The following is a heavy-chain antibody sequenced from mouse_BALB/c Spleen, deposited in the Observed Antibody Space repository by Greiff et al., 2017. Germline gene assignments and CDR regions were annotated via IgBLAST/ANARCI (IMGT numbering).Heavy chain of an antibody. Sequence: VKLVESGPELVKPGASVKMSCKASGYTFTDYVISWVKQRTGQGLEWIGEIYPGSGSTYYNEKFKGKATLTADKSSNTAYMQLSSLTSEDSAVYFCARSSIYAMDYGGQGTSVTVSS. CDR1: GYTFTDYV. CDR2: IYPGSGST. J-gene: IGHJ4*01. CDR3: ARSSIYAMDY. V-gene: IGHV1-77*01.